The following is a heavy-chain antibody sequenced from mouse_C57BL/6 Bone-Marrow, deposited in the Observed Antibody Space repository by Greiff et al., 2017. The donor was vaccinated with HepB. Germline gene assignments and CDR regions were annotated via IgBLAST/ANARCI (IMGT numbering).Heavy chain of an antibody. CDR1: GYSFTDYN. CDR3: ARWRSLITTVTSYAMDY. Sequence: EVQLQQSGPELVKPGASVKISCKASGYSFTDYNMNWVKQSNGKSLEWIGVINPNYGTTSYNQKFKGKATLTVDQSSSTAYMQLNSLTSEDSAVYYCARWRSLITTVTSYAMDYWGQGTSVTVSS. V-gene: IGHV1-39*01. D-gene: IGHD1-1*01. J-gene: IGHJ4*01. CDR2: INPNYGTT.